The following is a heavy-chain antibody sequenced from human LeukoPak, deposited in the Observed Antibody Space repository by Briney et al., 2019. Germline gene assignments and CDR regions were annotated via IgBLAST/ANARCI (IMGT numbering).Heavy chain of an antibody. Sequence: GGSLSLSCAASGLTFGNDARGGLGGGPGKGMEWVSAISGSGGSTYYADSVKGRFTISRDNSKNTLYLQMNSLRAEDTAVYYCAKDSVFDSSGWYAAFDYWGQGTLVTVSS. CDR1: GLTFGNDA. J-gene: IGHJ4*02. CDR3: AKDSVFDSSGWYAAFDY. V-gene: IGHV3-23*01. CDR2: ISGSGGST. D-gene: IGHD6-19*01.